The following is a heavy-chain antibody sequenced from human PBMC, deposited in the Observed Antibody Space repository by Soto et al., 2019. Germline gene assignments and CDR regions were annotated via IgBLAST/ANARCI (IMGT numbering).Heavy chain of an antibody. Sequence: ELQLLESGGGLVQPGGSLTLSCAASGFTFSSYGMTWVRQAPGKGLEWVSFSSATGSGRYYADSVKGRFTISRDNSKNTLYLQMSSLRADDTAVSYCAKDRRAGGNYGFYSDFWGQGALVIVSS. V-gene: IGHV3-23*01. CDR3: AKDRRAGGNYGFYSDF. CDR1: GFTFSSYG. J-gene: IGHJ4*02. CDR2: SSATGSGR. D-gene: IGHD1-7*01.